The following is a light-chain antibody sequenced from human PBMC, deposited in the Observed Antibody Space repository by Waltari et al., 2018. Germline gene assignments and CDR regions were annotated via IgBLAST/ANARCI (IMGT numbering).Light chain of an antibody. J-gene: IGLJ3*02. CDR2: VNSDGSH. V-gene: IGLV4-69*01. Sequence: QLVLTQSPSASASLGASVKLTCTLSSGHSSHTIAWLQQKPVEGARYLMKVNSDGSHGKGDEIPDRCSGSSSGAERYLTISSVQSEDEADYYCQTGGHGTWVFGGGTTLTVL. CDR3: QTGGHGTWV. CDR1: SGHSSHT.